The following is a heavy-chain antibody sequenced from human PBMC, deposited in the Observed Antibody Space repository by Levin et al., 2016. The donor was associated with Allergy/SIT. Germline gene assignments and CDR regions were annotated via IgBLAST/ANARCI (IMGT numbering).Heavy chain of an antibody. CDR3: AKCGSTSCYSFFDY. V-gene: IGHV3-23*01. CDR2: ISGSGGST. Sequence: VRQAPGKGLEWVSAISGSGGSTYYADSVKGRFTISRDNSKNTLYLQMNSLRAEDTAVYYCAKCGSTSCYSFFDYWGQGTLVTVSS. D-gene: IGHD2-2*02. J-gene: IGHJ4*02.